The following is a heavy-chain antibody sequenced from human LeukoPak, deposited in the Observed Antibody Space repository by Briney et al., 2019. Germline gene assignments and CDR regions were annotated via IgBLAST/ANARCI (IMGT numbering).Heavy chain of an antibody. D-gene: IGHD2-2*01. Sequence: GGSLRLSCAASGFTFSSYSINWVRQAPGKGLEWVSSISSSSSYIYYADSVKGRFTISRDNAKNSLYLQMNSLRAEDTAVYYCARDAAPRVPAAMGYWGQGTLVTVSS. CDR2: ISSSSSYI. CDR3: ARDAAPRVPAAMGY. CDR1: GFTFSSYS. V-gene: IGHV3-21*01. J-gene: IGHJ4*02.